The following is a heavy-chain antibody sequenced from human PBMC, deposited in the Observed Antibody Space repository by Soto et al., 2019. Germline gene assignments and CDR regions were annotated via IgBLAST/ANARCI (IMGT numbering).Heavy chain of an antibody. CDR1: GGSISSSSYS. D-gene: IGHD3-10*01. CDR2: IYYSGNT. CDR3: ARHTDCGSGSSCLGSDNMDTDAFDI. V-gene: IGHV4-39*01. J-gene: IGHJ3*02. Sequence: SETLSLTCTVSGGSISSSSYSWGWIRQPPGKGLEWIGTIYYSGNTYYNPSLRSRVTISMDTSTNQFSLRLTSVTAADTAVYYCARHTDCGSGSSCLGSDNMDTDAFDIWGQGTMVTVSS.